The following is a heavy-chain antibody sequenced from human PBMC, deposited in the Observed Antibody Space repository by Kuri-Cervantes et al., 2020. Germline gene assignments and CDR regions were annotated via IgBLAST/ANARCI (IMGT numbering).Heavy chain of an antibody. J-gene: IGHJ6*03. CDR3: ARDGVHGFCSGGGCYALYYTDV. D-gene: IGHD2-15*01. Sequence: ASVKVSCKASGYTFTIYDINWVRQAPGQGLEWMGWINPHSGGTNYAQKFQGRVTMTRDTSITTAYMELNRLTSDDTAVYYCARDGVHGFCSGGGCYALYYTDVWGKGTTVTVSS. CDR2: INPHSGGT. CDR1: GYTFTIYD. V-gene: IGHV1-2*02.